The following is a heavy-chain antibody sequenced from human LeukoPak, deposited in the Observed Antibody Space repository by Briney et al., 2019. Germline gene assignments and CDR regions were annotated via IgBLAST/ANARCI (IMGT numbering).Heavy chain of an antibody. D-gene: IGHD7-27*01. CDR3: ARVSSVGTNPTDY. CDR2: IYTSGST. Sequence: SETLSLTCTVSGGSISSGSYYWSWIRQPAGKGLEWIGRIYTSGSTNYNPSLKSRVTISVDTSKNQFSLKLSSVTAADTAVYYCARVSSVGTNPTDYWGQGTLVTVSS. V-gene: IGHV4-61*02. CDR1: GGSISSGSYY. J-gene: IGHJ4*02.